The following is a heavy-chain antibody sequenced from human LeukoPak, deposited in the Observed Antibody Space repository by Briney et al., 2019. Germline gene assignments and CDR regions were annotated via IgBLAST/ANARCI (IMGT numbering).Heavy chain of an antibody. J-gene: IGHJ4*02. V-gene: IGHV3-21*01. CDR2: ISSSSSYI. D-gene: IGHD5-12*01. CDR3: AREGWLQGY. CDR1: GFTFGSYS. Sequence: PGGSLRLSCAASGFTFGSYSMNWVRQAPGKGLEWVSSISSSSSYIYYADSVKGRFTISRDNAKNSLYLQTNSLRAEDTAVYYCAREGWLQGYWGQGTLVTVSS.